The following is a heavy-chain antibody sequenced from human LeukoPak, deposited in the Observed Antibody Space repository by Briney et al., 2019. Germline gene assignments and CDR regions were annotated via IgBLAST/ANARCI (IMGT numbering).Heavy chain of an antibody. D-gene: IGHD3-22*01. V-gene: IGHV3-23*01. Sequence: GGSLRLSCAASGFTFSSYAMHWVRQAPGKGLEWVSAISGSGGSTYYADSVKGRFTISRDNAKNSLYLQMNSLRAEDTAVYYCASGYYDSSGYRYWGQGTLVTVSS. CDR2: ISGSGGST. CDR1: GFTFSSYA. CDR3: ASGYYDSSGYRY. J-gene: IGHJ4*02.